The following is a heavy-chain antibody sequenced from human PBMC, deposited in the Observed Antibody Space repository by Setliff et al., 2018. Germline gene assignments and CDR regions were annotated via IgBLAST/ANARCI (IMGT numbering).Heavy chain of an antibody. CDR3: ARGGTYRYFDY. CDR1: GGSVRGYY. CDR2: IYYSGST. J-gene: IGHJ4*02. V-gene: IGHV4-59*02. Sequence: SETLSLTCTVSGGSVRGYYWSWIRQPPGKGLEWIGYIYYSGSTNYNPSLKSRVTMSVDTSRTQFSLKLNSMTTADTAVYYCARGGTYRYFDYWGQGALVTVSS.